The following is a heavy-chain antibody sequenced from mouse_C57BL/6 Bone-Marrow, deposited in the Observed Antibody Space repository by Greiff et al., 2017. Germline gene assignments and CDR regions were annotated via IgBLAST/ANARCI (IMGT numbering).Heavy chain of an antibody. Sequence: EVKLVESGGDLVKPGGSLKLSCAASGFTFSSYGMSWVRQTPDKRLEWVATISGGGGNTYYPDSVKGRFTISRDNAKNTLYLQMSSLRSEDTALYYCARHGTTGAWFAYWGQGTLVTVSA. CDR1: GFTFSSYG. D-gene: IGHD1-1*01. CDR3: ARHGTTGAWFAY. V-gene: IGHV5-9*01. J-gene: IGHJ3*01. CDR2: ISGGGGNT.